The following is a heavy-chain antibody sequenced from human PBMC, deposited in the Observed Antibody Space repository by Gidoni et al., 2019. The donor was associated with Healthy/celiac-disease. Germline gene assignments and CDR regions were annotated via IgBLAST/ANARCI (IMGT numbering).Heavy chain of an antibody. CDR3: ARDRLSGWGYYYGMDV. CDR1: GGSFSGYH. D-gene: IGHD6-19*01. CDR2: INHSGST. J-gene: IGHJ6*02. V-gene: IGHV4-34*01. Sequence: QVQLQQWGAGLLKHSETLSLTCAVYGGSFSGYHWSWIRQPPGKGLEWIGEINHSGSTNYHPSLKSRVTISVDTSKNQFSLKLSSVTAADTAVYYCARDRLSGWGYYYGMDVWGQGTTVTVSS.